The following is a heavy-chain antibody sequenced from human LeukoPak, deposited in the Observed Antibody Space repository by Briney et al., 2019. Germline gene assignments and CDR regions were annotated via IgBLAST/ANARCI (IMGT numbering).Heavy chain of an antibody. J-gene: IGHJ3*02. D-gene: IGHD3-22*01. CDR2: INHSGST. CDR1: GGSFSGYY. Sequence: SETLSLTCAVYGGSFSGYYWSWIRQPPGKGLEWIGEINHSGSTNYNPSLKSRVTISVDTSKNQFSLKLSSVTAADTAVYYCAKSNGYGLVDIWGRGTMVTVSS. CDR3: AKSNGYGLVDI. V-gene: IGHV4-34*01.